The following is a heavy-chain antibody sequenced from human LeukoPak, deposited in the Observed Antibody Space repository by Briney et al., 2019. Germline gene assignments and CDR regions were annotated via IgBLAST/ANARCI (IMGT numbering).Heavy chain of an antibody. V-gene: IGHV4-30-2*01. CDR2: IYHSGST. J-gene: IGHJ5*02. Sequence: SQTLSLTCAVSGGSISSGGYSWSWIRQPPGKGLEWIGYIYHSGSTYYNPSLKSRVTISVDTSKNQFSLKLSSVTAADTAVYYCARQSDDYGDYGWFDPWGQGTLVTVSS. D-gene: IGHD4-17*01. CDR1: GGSISSGGYS. CDR3: ARQSDDYGDYGWFDP.